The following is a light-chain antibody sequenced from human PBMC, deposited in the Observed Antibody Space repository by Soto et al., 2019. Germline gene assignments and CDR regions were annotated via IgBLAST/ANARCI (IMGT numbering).Light chain of an antibody. CDR3: QQYYSWPIT. CDR1: QSLTSY. Sequence: EIVMTHSPATLSVSPGEIAALSCRASQSLTSYLAWFQQKPGQAPSLLIYGASTRATGIPDRFSGSGSGTEFTLTINSLQSEDFAVYFCQQYYSWPITFGGGTKVEIK. J-gene: IGKJ4*01. V-gene: IGKV3-15*01. CDR2: GAS.